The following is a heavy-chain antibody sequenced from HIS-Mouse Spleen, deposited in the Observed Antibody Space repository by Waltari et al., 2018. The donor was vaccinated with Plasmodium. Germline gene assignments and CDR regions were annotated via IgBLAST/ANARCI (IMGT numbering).Heavy chain of an antibody. CDR3: ARSIAATVTCYVDY. CDR2: NYYSGST. J-gene: IGHJ4*02. V-gene: IGHV4-31*03. CDR1: CGSISSGGYY. Sequence: QVQLQESGPGLVKPSQTLSLTCTVSCGSISSGGYYWSWIRQHPGKGLGWIGYNYYSGSTYYKPSLKSRVTISVDTSKNQFSLKLSSVTAADTAVYYWARSIAATVTCYVDYWGQGTLVTVSS. D-gene: IGHD6-13*01.